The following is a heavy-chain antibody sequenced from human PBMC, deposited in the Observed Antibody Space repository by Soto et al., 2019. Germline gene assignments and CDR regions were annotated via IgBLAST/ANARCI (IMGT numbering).Heavy chain of an antibody. Sequence: QVQLQQWGAGLLKPSETLSLTCAVYGVSVSSSSNYYWSWIRQPPGKGLEWIGEMSHSGGTHFNPSLRGRVTLSVDTSNNQFSLKMSAVTAADTALYYCARVERGTTTTVVDAFDIWGPGTMVTVSS. D-gene: IGHD4-4*01. CDR1: GVSVSSSSNYY. V-gene: IGHV4-34*01. J-gene: IGHJ3*02. CDR3: ARVERGTTTTVVDAFDI. CDR2: MSHSGGT.